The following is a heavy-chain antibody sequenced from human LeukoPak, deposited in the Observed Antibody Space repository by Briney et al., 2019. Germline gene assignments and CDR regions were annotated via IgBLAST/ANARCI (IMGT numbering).Heavy chain of an antibody. D-gene: IGHD3-3*01. CDR1: GFTFSSYW. CDR2: IKQDGSEK. CDR3: ARDSGIFGVVTLYYFDY. Sequence: GGSLRLSCAASGFTFSSYWMSWVRQAPGKGLEWVANIKQDGSEKYYVDSVKGRFTISRDNAKNSLYLQMNSLRAEDTAVYYCARDSGIFGVVTLYYFDYWGQGTLVTVSS. J-gene: IGHJ4*02. V-gene: IGHV3-7*01.